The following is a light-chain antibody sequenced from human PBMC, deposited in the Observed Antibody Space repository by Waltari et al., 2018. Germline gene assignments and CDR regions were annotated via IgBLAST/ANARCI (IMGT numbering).Light chain of an antibody. V-gene: IGLV3-25*03. CDR2: KDT. Sequence: SYELTQPPSVSVSPGQTARIPCSGDVLPKQYAYWYQQKPGQAPVLILSKDTERATGMPVRYSCSTSGTTVTLTISGAQADDEADYDCQSAHSGSTHLLFGGGTKLTVL. J-gene: IGLJ2*01. CDR1: VLPKQY. CDR3: QSAHSGSTHLL.